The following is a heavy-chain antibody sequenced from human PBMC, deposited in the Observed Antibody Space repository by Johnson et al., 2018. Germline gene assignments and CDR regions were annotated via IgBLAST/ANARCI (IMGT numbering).Heavy chain of an antibody. V-gene: IGHV1-69*12. CDR2: IIPIFGTA. CDR1: GGTFSSHA. Sequence: QVQLVQSGAEVKKPGSSVNVSCTASGGTFSSHAISWVRQAPGQGLEWWGGIIPIFGTANSEQKFQGRVTITADESTSTAYRDMSGLSSEDTAVYYCARGYGDYQGKGMDVWGQGTTVTVSS. D-gene: IGHD4-17*01. J-gene: IGHJ6*02. CDR3: ARGYGDYQGKGMDV.